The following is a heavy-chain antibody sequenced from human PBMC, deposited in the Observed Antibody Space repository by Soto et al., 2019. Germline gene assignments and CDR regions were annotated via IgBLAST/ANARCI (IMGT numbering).Heavy chain of an antibody. V-gene: IGHV3-53*01. CDR3: ARDRGDCSSVSCYGSFYYGMDV. Sequence: GGSLRLSCAASGFIVSSHYMSWVRQAPGKGLEWVSAIYSGGSTYYTDSVEGRFIISRDVSKNILYLQMNSLRADDTAAYYCARDRGDCSSVSCYGSFYYGMDVWGQGTTVTVSS. CDR2: IYSGGST. CDR1: GFIVSSHY. J-gene: IGHJ6*02. D-gene: IGHD2-2*01.